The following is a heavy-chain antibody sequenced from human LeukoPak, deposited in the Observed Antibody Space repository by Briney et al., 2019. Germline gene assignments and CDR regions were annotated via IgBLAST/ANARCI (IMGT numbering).Heavy chain of an antibody. CDR1: GGSISTYY. J-gene: IGHJ5*02. CDR3: ARESNYYGSGTGWFDP. D-gene: IGHD3-10*01. CDR2: IFYSGST. Sequence: PSETLSLTCTVSGGSISTYYWSWIRQPPGKGLEWIGYIFYSGSTNYNPSLKSRVTISVDTSKNQLSLKLSSVTAADTAVYYCARESNYYGSGTGWFDPWGQGTLVIVSS. V-gene: IGHV4-59*12.